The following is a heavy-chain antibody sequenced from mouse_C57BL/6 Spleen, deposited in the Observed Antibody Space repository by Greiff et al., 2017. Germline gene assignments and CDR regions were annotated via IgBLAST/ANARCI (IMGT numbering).Heavy chain of an antibody. CDR1: GFSFNTYA. CDR2: IRSKSNNYAT. V-gene: IGHV10-1*01. CDR3: VRPPGDY. Sequence: DVHLVESGGGLVQPKGSLKLSCAASGFSFNTYAMNWVRQAPGKGLEWVARIRSKSNNYATYYADSVKDRFTISRDDSESMLYLQMNNLKTEDTAMYYCVRPPGDYWGQGTSVTVSS. J-gene: IGHJ4*01.